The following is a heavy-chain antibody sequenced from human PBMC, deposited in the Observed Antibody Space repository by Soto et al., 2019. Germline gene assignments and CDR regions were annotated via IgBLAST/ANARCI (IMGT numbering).Heavy chain of an antibody. V-gene: IGHV3-30-3*01. CDR1: GFTFSSYA. CDR3: ARDNTVVVVAATPNYYYGMDV. Sequence: GGSLRLSCAASGFTFSSYAMHWVRQAPGKGLEWVAVISYDGSNKYYADSVKGRFTISRDNSKNTLYLQMNSLRAEDTAVYYCARDNTVVVVAATPNYYYGMDVWGQGTTVTVSS. CDR2: ISYDGSNK. J-gene: IGHJ6*02. D-gene: IGHD2-15*01.